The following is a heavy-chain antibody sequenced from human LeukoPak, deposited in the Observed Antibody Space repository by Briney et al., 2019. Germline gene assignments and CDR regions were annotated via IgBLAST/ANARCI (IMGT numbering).Heavy chain of an antibody. V-gene: IGHV1-69*13. Sequence: PVASVKVSCKASGGTFSSYAISWVRQAPGQGLEWMGGIIPIFGTANYAQKFQGRVTITADESTSTAYMELSSLRSEDTAVYYCALTEYSSSFHWFDPWGQGTLVTVSS. CDR1: GGTFSSYA. D-gene: IGHD6-6*01. CDR3: ALTEYSSSFHWFDP. CDR2: IIPIFGTA. J-gene: IGHJ5*02.